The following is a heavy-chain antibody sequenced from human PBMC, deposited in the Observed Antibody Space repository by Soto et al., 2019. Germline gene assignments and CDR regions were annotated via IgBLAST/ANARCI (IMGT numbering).Heavy chain of an antibody. CDR3: ARWYATISGYDYLTGGYYYGMDV. Sequence: APVKVSCKASGYTFTSYGISWVRQAPGQGLEWMGWISAYNGNTNYAQKLQGRVTITTDTSTSTAYMELRSLRSDDTAVYYCARWYATISGYDYLTGGYYYGMDVWGQGTTVTVS. D-gene: IGHD5-12*01. V-gene: IGHV1-18*01. CDR2: ISAYNGNT. CDR1: GYTFTSYG. J-gene: IGHJ6*02.